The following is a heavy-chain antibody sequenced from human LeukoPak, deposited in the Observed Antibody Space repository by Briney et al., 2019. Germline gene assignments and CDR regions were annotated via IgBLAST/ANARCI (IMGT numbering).Heavy chain of an antibody. Sequence: GGSLRLSCAASGFTFDDYAMHWVRQAPGKGLEWASGISWNSGSIGYADSVKGRFTISRDNAKNSLYLQMNSLRAEDTALYYCAKDITFGVVNGFDYWGQGTLVTVSS. V-gene: IGHV3-9*01. D-gene: IGHD3-3*01. CDR2: ISWNSGSI. J-gene: IGHJ4*02. CDR1: GFTFDDYA. CDR3: AKDITFGVVNGFDY.